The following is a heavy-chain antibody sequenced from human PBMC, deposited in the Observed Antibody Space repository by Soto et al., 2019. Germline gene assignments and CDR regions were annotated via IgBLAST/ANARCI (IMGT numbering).Heavy chain of an antibody. CDR2: INYSGST. Sequence: QLQLQESGPGLVKPSETLSLTCTVSGGSISSSSYYWGWIRQPPGKGLEWIGSINYSGSTYYNPSLKSRVTISVDTSKNQFSLKLSSVTAADTAVYYCARQRIAVAFDAFDIWGQGTMVTVSS. J-gene: IGHJ3*02. V-gene: IGHV4-39*01. D-gene: IGHD6-19*01. CDR3: ARQRIAVAFDAFDI. CDR1: GGSISSSSYY.